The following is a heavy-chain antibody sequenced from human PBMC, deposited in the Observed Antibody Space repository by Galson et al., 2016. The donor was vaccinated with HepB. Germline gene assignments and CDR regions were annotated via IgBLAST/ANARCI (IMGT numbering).Heavy chain of an antibody. Sequence: SLRLSCAASGFSFNNYGMSWVRQTSGKRLEWVSGISASGGDTRYADSVKGRFTISRDDPKNTLYLQMKSLRAEDTAGYYCAKDALLLWGSPTDCWGQGTRVTVSS. CDR1: GFSFNNYG. CDR3: AKDALLLWGSPTDC. V-gene: IGHV3-23*01. CDR2: ISASGGDT. J-gene: IGHJ4*02. D-gene: IGHD3-16*01.